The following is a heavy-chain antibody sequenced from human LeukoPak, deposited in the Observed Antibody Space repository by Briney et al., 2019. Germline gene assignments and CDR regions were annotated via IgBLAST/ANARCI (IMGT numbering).Heavy chain of an antibody. CDR3: ARDLYF. J-gene: IGHJ4*02. CDR2: ISSSSTTI. D-gene: IGHD2-15*01. Sequence: GGSLRLSCVVSGFTFSSYSMNWVRQAPGRGLEWISYISSSSTTIYYADSVKGRFTISRDNAKNSLYLQMNSLRDEDTAVYYCARDLYFWGQGTLVTVSS. V-gene: IGHV3-48*02. CDR1: GFTFSSYS.